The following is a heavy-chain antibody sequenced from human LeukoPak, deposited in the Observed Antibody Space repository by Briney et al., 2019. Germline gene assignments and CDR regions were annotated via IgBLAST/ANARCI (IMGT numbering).Heavy chain of an antibody. D-gene: IGHD3-22*01. J-gene: IGHJ6*03. CDR1: GFTFSSYW. Sequence: PGGSLRLSCAASGFTFSSYWMSWVRQAQGKGLEWVANIKQDGSEKYYVDSVKGRFTISRDNAKNSLYLQMNSLRAEDTAVYYCARVGVVVRTNDYYYMDVGGKGTTVTVSS. CDR3: ARVGVVVRTNDYYYMDV. V-gene: IGHV3-7*01. CDR2: IKQDGSEK.